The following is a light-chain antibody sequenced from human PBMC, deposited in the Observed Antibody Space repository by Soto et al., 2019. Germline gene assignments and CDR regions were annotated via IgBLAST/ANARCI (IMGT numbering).Light chain of an antibody. CDR2: DAS. Sequence: DIQMTQSPSTLSASVGDRVTITCRASQSVSYWLAWYQQKPGMAPKLLIHDASSLESGVPSRFRGSGSGKEFTLTISSLQPDDFATYYCQQYGFSFGPGTKVDI. V-gene: IGKV1-5*01. CDR1: QSVSYW. CDR3: QQYGFS. J-gene: IGKJ3*01.